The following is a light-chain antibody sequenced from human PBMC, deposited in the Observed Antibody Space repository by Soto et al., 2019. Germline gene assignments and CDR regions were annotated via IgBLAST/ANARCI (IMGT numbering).Light chain of an antibody. CDR1: QTVSSD. J-gene: IGKJ1*01. Sequence: EIVLTQSPGTLSLSPGERATLSCRASQTVSSDLAWYHQKPGQAPRLLIYDASTRATGIPARFSGSGSGTEFTLTINSLQSEDFAVYYCQQYNNWPRTFGQGTKVDIK. V-gene: IGKV3-15*01. CDR3: QQYNNWPRT. CDR2: DAS.